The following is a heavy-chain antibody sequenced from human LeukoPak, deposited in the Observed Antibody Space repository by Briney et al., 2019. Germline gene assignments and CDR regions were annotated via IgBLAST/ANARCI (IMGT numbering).Heavy chain of an antibody. V-gene: IGHV3-23*01. D-gene: IGHD2-2*03. J-gene: IGHJ4*02. CDR2: LRGDGDT. Sequence: GGSLRLSCEASGFIFSNYAMSWVRQAPARGLEWVSSLRGDGDTFYADFVKGRFSLSRDDSRNTVYLHLNNLRVDDTAEYYCARASWISSADAVLWGQGTPVTVSS. CDR1: GFIFSNYA. CDR3: ARASWISSADAVL.